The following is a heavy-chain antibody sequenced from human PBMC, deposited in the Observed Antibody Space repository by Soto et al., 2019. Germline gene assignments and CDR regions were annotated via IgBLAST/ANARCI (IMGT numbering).Heavy chain of an antibody. CDR2: IWYDGSNK. CDR3: ARDYDRYCSGGSCSKADY. J-gene: IGHJ4*02. V-gene: IGHV3-33*01. CDR1: GFTFSSYG. D-gene: IGHD2-15*01. Sequence: VQLVESGGGVVQPGRSLRLSCAASGFTFSSYGMHWVRQAPGKGLEWVAVIWYDGSNKYYADSVKGRFTISRDNSKNTLYLQMNSLRAEDTAVYYCARDYDRYCSGGSCSKADYWGQGTLVTVSS.